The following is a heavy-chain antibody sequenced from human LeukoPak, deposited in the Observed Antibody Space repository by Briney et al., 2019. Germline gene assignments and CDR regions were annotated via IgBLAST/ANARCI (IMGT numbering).Heavy chain of an antibody. CDR1: GGTFSSYA. J-gene: IGHJ4*02. D-gene: IGHD3/OR15-3a*01. CDR3: ARDCWTGNYFDY. V-gene: IGHV1-69*04. CDR2: IIPILGIA. Sequence: VASVKVSCKASGGTFSSYAISWVRQAPGQGLEWMGRIIPILGIANYAQKFQGRVTITADKSTSTAYMELSSLRSEDTAVYYCARDCWTGNYFDYWGQGPLVTVSS.